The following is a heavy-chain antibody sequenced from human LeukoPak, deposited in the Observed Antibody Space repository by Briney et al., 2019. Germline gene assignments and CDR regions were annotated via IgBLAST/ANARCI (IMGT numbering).Heavy chain of an antibody. V-gene: IGHV3-66*04. CDR2: IYGGGDA. D-gene: IGHD6-19*01. CDR3: ARHVRKRGIAGAGTPGWFDP. CDR1: GFTFSITY. Sequence: GESLRLSCTASGFTFSITYMAWVRQAPGKGLEWVSVIYGGGDAYYADSVKGRFTIARDNSKKTVSLQMNNPRVDDTAVYYCARHVRKRGIAGAGTPGWFDPWGQGTLVTVSS. J-gene: IGHJ5*02.